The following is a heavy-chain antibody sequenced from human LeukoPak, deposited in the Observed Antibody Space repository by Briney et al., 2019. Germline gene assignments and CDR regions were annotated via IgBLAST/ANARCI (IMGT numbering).Heavy chain of an antibody. D-gene: IGHD6-19*01. V-gene: IGHV3-53*01. CDR1: GFTVSSNY. J-gene: IGHJ4*02. CDR2: IYSGGST. CDR3: ARDCKYSSGWYDLPDY. Sequence: PGGSLRLSCAASGFTVSSNYMSWVRQAPGKGLEWVSVIYSGGSTYYADSVKGRFTISRDNAKNTLYLQMNSLRAEDTAVYYCARDCKYSSGWYDLPDYWGQGTLVTVSS.